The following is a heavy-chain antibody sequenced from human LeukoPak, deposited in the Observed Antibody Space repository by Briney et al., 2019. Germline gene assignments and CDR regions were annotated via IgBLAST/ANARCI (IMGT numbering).Heavy chain of an antibody. CDR3: ARAPSEIGGYYPEYFRH. J-gene: IGHJ1*01. CDR2: IKGDGNT. D-gene: IGHD3-22*01. Sequence: GGALRLSCAASGFTFRSYWMHWVRQAPGKGLVWVSRIKGDGNTNYADSVKGRFTISRDHAKNTVSLQMNSLRAEDTGVYYCARAPSEIGGYYPEYFRHWGQGTLVTVSS. CDR1: GFTFRSYW. V-gene: IGHV3-74*01.